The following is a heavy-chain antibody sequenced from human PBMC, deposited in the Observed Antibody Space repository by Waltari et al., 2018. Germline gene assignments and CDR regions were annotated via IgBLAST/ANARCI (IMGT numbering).Heavy chain of an antibody. CDR2: INHSGST. CDR1: GGSFSGYY. CDR3: ARHNIVGATPFDY. Sequence: HVQLPQWGAGLLKPSETLSLTCAVYGGSFSGYYWSWIRQPPGKGLEWIGEINHSGSTNYNPSLKSRVTISVDTSKNQFSLKLSSVTAADTAVYYCARHNIVGATPFDYWGQGTLVTVSS. J-gene: IGHJ4*02. V-gene: IGHV4-34*01. D-gene: IGHD1-26*01.